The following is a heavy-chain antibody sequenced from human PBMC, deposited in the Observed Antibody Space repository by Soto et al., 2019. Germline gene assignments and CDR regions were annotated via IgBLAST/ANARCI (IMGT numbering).Heavy chain of an antibody. CDR2: ISNNGANT. V-gene: IGHV3-64*01. Sequence: PGGSLRLSCAASGFTFSSYGMHWVRQAPGKGLEYVSVISNNGANTDYAKSVKGRFTISRDNSENTLYLQMGSLRAEDMALYYCARRGYGSRWPNVYMDVWGKGTTVTVSS. CDR3: ARRGYGSRWPNVYMDV. CDR1: GFTFSSYG. D-gene: IGHD6-13*01. J-gene: IGHJ6*03.